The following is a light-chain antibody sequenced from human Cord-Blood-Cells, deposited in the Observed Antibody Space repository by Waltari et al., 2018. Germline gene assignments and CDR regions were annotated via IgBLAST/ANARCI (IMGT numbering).Light chain of an antibody. J-gene: IGLJ2*01. Sequence: QSALTQPASVSGSPGQSITISCTGTSSDVGSYNLVSWYQQHPGKAPKLMIYEGSKRPSGVSNRVSGSKSGNTASLTISGLQAEDEADDYCCSYAGSSTFYVVFGGGTKLTVL. V-gene: IGLV2-23*03. CDR1: SSDVGSYNL. CDR3: CSYAGSSTFYVV. CDR2: EGS.